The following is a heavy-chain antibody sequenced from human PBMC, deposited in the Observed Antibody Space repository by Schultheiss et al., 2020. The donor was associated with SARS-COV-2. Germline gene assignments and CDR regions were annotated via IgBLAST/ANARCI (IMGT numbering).Heavy chain of an antibody. CDR3: TRHLTVTTLYMDV. D-gene: IGHD4-11*01. Sequence: GGSLRLSCAASGFTFSDYYMSWVRQAPGKGLEWVSAISGSGGSTYYADSVKGRFTISRDNSKNTLYLQMNSLRAEDTAVYYCTRHLTVTTLYMDVWGKGTTVTVSS. CDR2: ISGSGGST. CDR1: GFTFSDYY. J-gene: IGHJ6*03. V-gene: IGHV3-23*01.